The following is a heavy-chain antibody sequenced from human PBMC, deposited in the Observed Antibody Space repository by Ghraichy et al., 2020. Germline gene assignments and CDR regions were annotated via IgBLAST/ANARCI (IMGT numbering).Heavy chain of an antibody. CDR2: ISPTSYT. J-gene: IGHJ3*02. V-gene: IGHV3-11*06. Sequence: GGSLRLSCAASGFSFSDYYMSWIRQVPGKGLEWVSYISPTSYTRYADSVMGRFTTSRDNAKKSLYLEMSSLRDEDTAVYYCVRDDHRVVVVPPAMKPDDAFDIWGQGTMVTVSS. D-gene: IGHD2-2*01. CDR1: GFSFSDYY. CDR3: VRDDHRVVVVPPAMKPDDAFDI.